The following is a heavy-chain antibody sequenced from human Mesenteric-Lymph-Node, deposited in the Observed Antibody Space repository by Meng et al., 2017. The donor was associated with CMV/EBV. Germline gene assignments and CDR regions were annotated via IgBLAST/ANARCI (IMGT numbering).Heavy chain of an antibody. CDR2: VYYDGNT. Sequence: ESLKISCTVSGGSIRNSNNYWGWIRQPPGKRLEWIGSVYYDGNTHYSPSLKSRVTISVDTSKNQFSLKLTSVTAADTAVYYCARLRSWFMEADYWGQGTLVTVSS. CDR1: GGSIRNSNNY. CDR3: ARLRSWFMEADY. D-gene: IGHD3-10*01. V-gene: IGHV4-39*01. J-gene: IGHJ4*02.